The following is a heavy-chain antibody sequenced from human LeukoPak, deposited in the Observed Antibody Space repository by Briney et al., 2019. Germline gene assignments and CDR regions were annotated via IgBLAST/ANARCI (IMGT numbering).Heavy chain of an antibody. CDR1: GFTFSSYG. V-gene: IGHV3-48*01. J-gene: IGHJ4*02. CDR3: ARDEGIAAAGSDY. CDR2: ISSSSSTI. Sequence: PVGSLRLSCAASGFTFSSYGMNWVRQAPGKGLEWVSYISSSSSTIYYADSVKGRFTISRDNAKNSLYLQMNSLRAEDTAVYYCARDEGIAAAGSDYWGQGTLVTVSS. D-gene: IGHD6-13*01.